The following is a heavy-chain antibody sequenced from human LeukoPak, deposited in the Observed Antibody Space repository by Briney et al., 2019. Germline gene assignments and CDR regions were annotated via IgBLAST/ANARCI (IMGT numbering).Heavy chain of an antibody. CDR3: AKDVVGQQWPENY. CDR1: GFTFSTYG. D-gene: IGHD6-19*01. CDR2: IQYDGSVK. V-gene: IGHV3-30*02. Sequence: GGSLRLSCAASGFTFSTYGMHWVRQAPGKGLEWVTFIQYDGSVKLYGDSVKGRFTISRGNSKNTLYLQMNSLRAEDTAVYFCAKDVVGQQWPENYWGQGTLVTVSS. J-gene: IGHJ4*02.